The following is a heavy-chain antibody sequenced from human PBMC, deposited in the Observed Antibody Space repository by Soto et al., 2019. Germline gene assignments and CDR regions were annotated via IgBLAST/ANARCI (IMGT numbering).Heavy chain of an antibody. Sequence: ASVKVSCKVSGYTLTELSMHWVRQAPGKGLEWMGGFDPEDGETIYAQKFQGRVTMTEDTSTDTAYMELSSLRSEDTAVYYCVLNGNYCDSSGYYYVFDYWGQGTLVTVSS. D-gene: IGHD3-22*01. CDR1: GYTLTELS. CDR2: FDPEDGET. V-gene: IGHV1-24*01. CDR3: VLNGNYCDSSGYYYVFDY. J-gene: IGHJ4*02.